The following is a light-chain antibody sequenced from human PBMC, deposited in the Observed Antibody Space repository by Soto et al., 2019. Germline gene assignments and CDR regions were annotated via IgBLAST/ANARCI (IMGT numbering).Light chain of an antibody. CDR3: QQFNSYPIT. J-gene: IGKJ5*01. Sequence: AIQLTQSPSSLSASVGDRVTITCRASQDIRGALAWYQQTPGKAPKILIYDVSTLQSGVTSRFSGSSSGTDFSLTISSRQPEDFATYFCQQFNSYPITCGQGTRLDIK. CDR1: QDIRGA. V-gene: IGKV1-13*02. CDR2: DVS.